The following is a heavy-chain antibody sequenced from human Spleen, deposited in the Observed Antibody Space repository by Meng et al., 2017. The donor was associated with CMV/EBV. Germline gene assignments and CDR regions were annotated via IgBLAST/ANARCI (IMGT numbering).Heavy chain of an antibody. CDR3: ARQLDFWSLDY. CDR1: GYSFTSYW. CDR2: IYPDDSDT. D-gene: IGHD3-3*01. J-gene: IGHJ4*02. Sequence: GESLKISCKGSGYSFTSYWIGWVRQMPGKGLEWMGIIYPDDSDTRYSPSFQGQVTISADKSISTAYLQWSSLKASDSAMYYCARQLDFWSLDYWGQGTLVTVSS. V-gene: IGHV5-51*01.